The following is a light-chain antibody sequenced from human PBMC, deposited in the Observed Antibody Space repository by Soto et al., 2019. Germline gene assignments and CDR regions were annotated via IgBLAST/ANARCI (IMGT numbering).Light chain of an antibody. CDR1: SSDVGGYNY. J-gene: IGLJ3*02. V-gene: IGLV2-8*01. CDR2: EVS. CDR3: YSYAGSNNWV. Sequence: QSALTQPPSASGSPGQSVTISCTGTSSDVGGYNYVSWYQQHPGKAPKLMMYEVSKRPSGVPDRFSGSKSGNTASLTVSGLQAEDEADYHCYSYAGSNNWVFGGGTKVTVL.